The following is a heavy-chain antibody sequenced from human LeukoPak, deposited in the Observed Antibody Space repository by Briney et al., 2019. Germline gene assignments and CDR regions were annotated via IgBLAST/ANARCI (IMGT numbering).Heavy chain of an antibody. J-gene: IGHJ4*02. D-gene: IGHD6-13*01. CDR1: GFTFTSSA. CDR3: AADPTTIAAAGMFDY. Sequence: SVKVSCKASGFTFTSSAVQWVRQARGQRLEWIGWIVVGSGNTNCAQKFQERVTITRDMSTSTAYMELSSLRSEDTAVYYCAADPTTIAAAGMFDYWGQGTLVTVSS. CDR2: IVVGSGNT. V-gene: IGHV1-58*01.